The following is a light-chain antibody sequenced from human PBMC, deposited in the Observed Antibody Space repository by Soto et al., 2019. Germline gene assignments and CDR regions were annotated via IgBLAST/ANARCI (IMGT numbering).Light chain of an antibody. CDR3: QQGYGTPFT. J-gene: IGKJ5*01. CDR2: AAS. V-gene: IGKV1-39*01. CDR1: QGVSIY. Sequence: DIQLTQSPSFLSASVGDRVTITCRASQGVSIYLAWYQQKPGIAPKLLIYAASTLQTGVPSRFTGSGSGTDFTLSISSLQPEDTATYYCQQGYGTPFTFGQGTRLEIK.